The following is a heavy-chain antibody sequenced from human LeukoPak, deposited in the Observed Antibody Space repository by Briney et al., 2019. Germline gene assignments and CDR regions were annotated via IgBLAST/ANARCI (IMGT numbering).Heavy chain of an antibody. CDR3: ARGGYQLPGWFDP. CDR2: ISYDRSNK. Sequence: GGSLRLSCAASGFTFSSYAMHWVRQAPGKGLEWVAVISYDRSNKYYADSVKGRFTISRDNSKNTLYLQMNSLRAEDTAVYYCARGGYQLPGWFDPWGQGTLVTVSS. J-gene: IGHJ5*02. D-gene: IGHD2-2*01. CDR1: GFTFSSYA. V-gene: IGHV3-30-3*01.